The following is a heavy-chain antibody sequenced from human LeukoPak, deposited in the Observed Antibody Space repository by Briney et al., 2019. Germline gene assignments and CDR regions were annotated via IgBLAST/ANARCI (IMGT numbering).Heavy chain of an antibody. Sequence: ASVKVSCKASGYTFSSYYIHWVRQAPGQGLEWMGIFSPNSGSTTYAQNFQGRVTMTRDTSTSTVYMELSSLGSEDTAVYYCARGAAMVVPFDYWGQGTLVTVSS. V-gene: IGHV1-46*01. CDR1: GYTFSSYY. CDR2: FSPNSGST. J-gene: IGHJ4*02. CDR3: ARGAAMVVPFDY. D-gene: IGHD5-18*01.